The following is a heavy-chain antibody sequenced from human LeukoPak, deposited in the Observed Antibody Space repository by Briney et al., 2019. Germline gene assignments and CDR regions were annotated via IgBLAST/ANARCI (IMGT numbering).Heavy chain of an antibody. D-gene: IGHD6-19*01. CDR1: GFTFSGFA. V-gene: IGHV3-73*01. CDR3: TSGIAVAGSETFDY. J-gene: IGHJ4*02. CDR2: IRSKANSYAT. Sequence: GGSLKLSCAASGFTFSGFAMHWVRQASGKGLEWVSRIRSKANSYATAYAASVKGRFTISRDDSKNTAYLQMNSLKTEDTAVYYCTSGIAVAGSETFDYWGQGTLVTVSS.